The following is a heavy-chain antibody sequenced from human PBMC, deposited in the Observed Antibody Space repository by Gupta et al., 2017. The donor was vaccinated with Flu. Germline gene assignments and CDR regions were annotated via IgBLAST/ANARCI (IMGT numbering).Heavy chain of an antibody. Sequence: EWMGWINPNSGGTNYAQKFQGRVTMTRDTSISTAYMELSRLRSDDTAVYYCASCSSTSCEETLNYWGQGTLVTVSS. CDR3: ASCSSTSCEETLNY. D-gene: IGHD2-2*01. J-gene: IGHJ4*02. CDR2: INPNSGGT. V-gene: IGHV1-2*02.